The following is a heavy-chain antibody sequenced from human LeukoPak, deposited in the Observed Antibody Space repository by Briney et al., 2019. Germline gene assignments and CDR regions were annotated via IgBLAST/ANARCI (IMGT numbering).Heavy chain of an antibody. CDR3: ARRTKRGARRVWYFDL. J-gene: IGHJ2*01. CDR2: MNPNSGNT. V-gene: IGHV1-8*01. D-gene: IGHD3-10*01. CDR1: GYTFTSYD. Sequence: ASVKVSCKASGYTFTSYDINWVRQATGQGLEWMGWMNPNSGNTGYAQKFQGRVTMTRNTSISTAYMELSSLRSEDTAVYYCARRTKRGARRVWYFDLWGRGTLVTVSS.